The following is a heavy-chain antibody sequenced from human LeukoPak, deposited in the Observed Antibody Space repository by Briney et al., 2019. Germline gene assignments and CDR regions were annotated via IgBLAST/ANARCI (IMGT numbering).Heavy chain of an antibody. CDR1: GYTFTNYG. J-gene: IGHJ1*01. Sequence: GASVKVSCKTSGYTFTNYGMHWVRQAPRQSPEWMGWINTGKGNSKSSQKFQDRVTLTRDTSASTAYVELNSLSSEDTAVYYCARVPLDDASGHYYPHWGQGTLVTVSS. V-gene: IGHV1-3*04. CDR3: ARVPLDDASGHYYPH. D-gene: IGHD3-22*01. CDR2: INTGKGNS.